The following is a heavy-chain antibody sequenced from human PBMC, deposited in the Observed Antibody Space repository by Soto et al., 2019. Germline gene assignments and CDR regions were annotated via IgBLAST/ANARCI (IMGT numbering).Heavy chain of an antibody. Sequence: GGSLRLSCAASGFTFSNAWMSWVRQAPGKGVEWVGRIKSKTDGGTTDYAAPVKGRFTISRDDSKNTLYLQMNSLKTEDTAVYYCTTVGELLWFGETNMDVWGQGTTVTVSS. V-gene: IGHV3-15*01. CDR1: GFTFSNAW. CDR2: IKSKTDGGTT. J-gene: IGHJ6*02. CDR3: TTVGELLWFGETNMDV. D-gene: IGHD3-10*01.